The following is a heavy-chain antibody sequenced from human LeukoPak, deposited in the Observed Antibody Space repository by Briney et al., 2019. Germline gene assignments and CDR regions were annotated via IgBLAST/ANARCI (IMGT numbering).Heavy chain of an antibody. D-gene: IGHD3-22*01. V-gene: IGHV3-21*01. CDR2: ISSSSSYI. CDR3: AREGVYDGSGYYCSISGVGYYYGMDV. Sequence: GGSLRLSCAASVFTFSSYSMNWVRQAPGKGVEWVSSISSSSSYIYYADSVKGRFTISRDNAKNSLYLQMNSLSAEDTAVYYCAREGVYDGSGYYCSISGVGYYYGMDVWGRGTPVTVSS. CDR1: VFTFSSYS. J-gene: IGHJ6*02.